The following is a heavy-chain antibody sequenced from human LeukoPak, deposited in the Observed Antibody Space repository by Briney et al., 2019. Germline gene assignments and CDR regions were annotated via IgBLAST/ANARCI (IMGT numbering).Heavy chain of an antibody. D-gene: IGHD3-22*01. V-gene: IGHV4-4*07. CDR2: IYSSGST. CDR3: AREYDSSGYYSYYFDC. J-gene: IGHJ4*02. CDR1: GVSISSYY. Sequence: SETLSLTCTVSGVSISSYYWGWIRQPAGKGLEWIGRIYSSGSTNYNPSLKSRLTMSVDTSKNQFSLKLSSVTAADTAVYYCAREYDSSGYYSYYFDCWGQGTLVTVSS.